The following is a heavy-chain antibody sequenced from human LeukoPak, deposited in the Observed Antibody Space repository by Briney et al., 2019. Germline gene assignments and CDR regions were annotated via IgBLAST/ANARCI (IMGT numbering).Heavy chain of an antibody. Sequence: GGSLRLSCAASGFTFSSYAMHWVRQAPGKGLEYVSGISTNGGSTYYADSVKGRFTISRDNSKNTLFLQMGSLRAEDMAVYYCARNKKPSGYSSGWYYYYYMDVWGKGTTVTISS. D-gene: IGHD6-19*01. V-gene: IGHV3-64*02. CDR3: ARNKKPSGYSSGWYYYYYMDV. CDR2: ISTNGGST. J-gene: IGHJ6*03. CDR1: GFTFSSYA.